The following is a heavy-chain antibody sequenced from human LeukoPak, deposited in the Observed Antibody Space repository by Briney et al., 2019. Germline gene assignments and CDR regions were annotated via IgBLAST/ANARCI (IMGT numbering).Heavy chain of an antibody. J-gene: IGHJ4*02. CDR3: ARDPDRLRFLEWLFPIYYFDY. D-gene: IGHD3-3*01. Sequence: GGSLRLSCAASGFTFSSYAMHWVRQAPGKGLEWVAVISYDGSNKYYADSVKGRFTISRDNSKNTLYLQMNSLRAEDTAVYYCARDPDRLRFLEWLFPIYYFDYWGQGTLVTVSS. V-gene: IGHV3-30-3*01. CDR2: ISYDGSNK. CDR1: GFTFSSYA.